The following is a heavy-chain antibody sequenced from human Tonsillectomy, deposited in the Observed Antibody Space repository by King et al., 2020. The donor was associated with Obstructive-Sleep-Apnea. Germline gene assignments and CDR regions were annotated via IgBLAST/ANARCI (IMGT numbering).Heavy chain of an antibody. CDR3: ARIVSPLYWNFDL. CDR2: VFYSGST. Sequence: VQLQESGPGLVKPSETLSLTCTVSGGSFSPYYWSWVRQPPGKELEWIGYVFYSGSTNYNPSLKSRVTISPDTSKNQFSLKMDSVTAADTAVYHCARIVSPLYWNFDLWGRGTLVTVSS. D-gene: IGHD3-16*02. CDR1: GGSFSPYY. V-gene: IGHV4-59*01. J-gene: IGHJ2*01.